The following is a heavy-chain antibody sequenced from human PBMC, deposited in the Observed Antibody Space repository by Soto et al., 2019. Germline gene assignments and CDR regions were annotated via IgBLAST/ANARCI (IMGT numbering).Heavy chain of an antibody. J-gene: IGHJ6*02. Sequence: QVQLVESGGGLVQPGRSLKLSCAASGFTFSTYGMHWVRQSPGKGLEWVAVISYDGSNQYYRDSVRDSFTISRDNSRNTVYLQINSLREEDTALEYCAKDERRFLKYYFNFGVDAWGRGTTVTVS. CDR2: ISYDGSNQ. CDR3: AKDERRFLKYYFNFGVDA. D-gene: IGHD3-3*01. CDR1: GFTFSTYG. V-gene: IGHV3-30*18.